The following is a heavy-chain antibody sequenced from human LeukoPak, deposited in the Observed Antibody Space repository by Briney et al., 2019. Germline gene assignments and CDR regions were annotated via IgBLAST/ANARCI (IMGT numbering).Heavy chain of an antibody. CDR1: GYTFTSYD. Sequence: ASVKVSCKASGYTFTSYDINWVRQATGQGLEWMGWMNPNSGNTGYAQKFQGRVTMTEDTSTDTAYMELSSLRSEDTAVYYCATDSPWVIVGATRQAFDIWGQGTMVTVSS. J-gene: IGHJ3*02. D-gene: IGHD1-26*01. CDR3: ATDSPWVIVGATRQAFDI. CDR2: MNPNSGNT. V-gene: IGHV1-8*02.